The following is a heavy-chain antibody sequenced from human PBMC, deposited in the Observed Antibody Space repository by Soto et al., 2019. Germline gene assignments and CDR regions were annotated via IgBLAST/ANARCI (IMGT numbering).Heavy chain of an antibody. CDR3: AKESLYSGSIGGYYYYGMDV. V-gene: IGHV3-30*18. Sequence: PGGSLRLSCAASGFTFSSYGMHWVRQAPGKGLEWVAVISYDGSNKYYADSVKGRFTISRDNSKNTLYLQMNSLRAEDTAVYYCAKESLYSGSIGGYYYYGMDVWGQGTTVTVS. D-gene: IGHD5-12*01. J-gene: IGHJ6*02. CDR2: ISYDGSNK. CDR1: GFTFSSYG.